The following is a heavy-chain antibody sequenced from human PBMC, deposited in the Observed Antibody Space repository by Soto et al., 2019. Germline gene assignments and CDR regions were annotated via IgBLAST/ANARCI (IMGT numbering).Heavy chain of an antibody. CDR2: ISSSSSTI. V-gene: IGHV3-48*02. CDR1: GFTFSSYS. J-gene: IGHJ4*02. CDR3: AREGRGERDYVWGSYRYCFDY. Sequence: GGSLRLSCAASGFTFSSYSMNWVRQAPGKGLEWVSYISSSSSTIYYADSVKGRFTISRDNAKNSLYLQMYSLRDEDTAVYYCAREGRGERDYVWGSYRYCFDYWGQGTLVTVSS. D-gene: IGHD3-16*02.